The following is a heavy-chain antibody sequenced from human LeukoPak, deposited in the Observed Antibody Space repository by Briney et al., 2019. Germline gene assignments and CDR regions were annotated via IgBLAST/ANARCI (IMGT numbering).Heavy chain of an antibody. J-gene: IGHJ6*04. V-gene: IGHV1-2*02. CDR2: INPNSGGT. D-gene: IGHD3-22*01. CDR1: GYTFTGYY. CDR3: ARTTYYYDSSGPGGLDV. Sequence: ASVKVSCKASGYTFTGYYMHWVRQALGQGLEWMGWINPNSGGTNYAQKFQGRVTITRDTSISTAYMELSRLRSDDTAVYYCARTTYYYDSSGPGGLDVWGKGTTATVSS.